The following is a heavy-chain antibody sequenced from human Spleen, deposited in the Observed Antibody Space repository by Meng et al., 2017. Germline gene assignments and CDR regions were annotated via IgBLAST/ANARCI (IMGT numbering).Heavy chain of an antibody. CDR3: ATIAGAY. CDR2: ISYDGSNK. D-gene: IGHD6-19*01. Sequence: GESLKISCAASGFTFSSYAMHWVRQAPGQGLEWVAVISYDGSNKYYADSVKGRFTITRDNSRNTLYLQMSSLRAEDTAIYYCATIAGAYWGPGTLVTVSS. V-gene: IGHV3-30*07. J-gene: IGHJ4*01. CDR1: GFTFSSYA.